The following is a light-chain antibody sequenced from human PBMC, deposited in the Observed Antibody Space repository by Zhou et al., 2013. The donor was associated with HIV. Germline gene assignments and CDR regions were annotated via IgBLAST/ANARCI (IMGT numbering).Light chain of an antibody. CDR2: AAS. CDR3: QQSYSTPPT. V-gene: IGKV1-12*01. Sequence: DIQMTQSPSSVSASVGDRITITCRASQGISKWLAWYQQKPGEAPKLLIFAASKLQSGVPSRFSGSGSGTAFSLTINSLQSEDFATYYCQQSYSTPPTFGRGTRLDI. J-gene: IGKJ5*01. CDR1: QGISKW.